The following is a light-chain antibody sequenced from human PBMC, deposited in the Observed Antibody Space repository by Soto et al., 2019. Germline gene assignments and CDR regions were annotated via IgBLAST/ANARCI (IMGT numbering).Light chain of an antibody. J-gene: IGKJ4*01. CDR1: QSVNTY. Sequence: VWPQSPGTRSLCPGERATLSCRASQSVNTYLAWYQQKPGQAPRLLISGASSRAPGIPDRFSGRGSGTDFTLTMSTLEPDDFAVYYCEQYDTSLLSFAGRTKVDIK. CDR3: EQYDTSLLS. V-gene: IGKV3-20*01. CDR2: GAS.